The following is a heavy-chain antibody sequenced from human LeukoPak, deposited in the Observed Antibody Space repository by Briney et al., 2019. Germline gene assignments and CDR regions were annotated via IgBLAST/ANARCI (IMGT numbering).Heavy chain of an antibody. D-gene: IGHD3-22*01. CDR3: ARGYYDSSGYYYDAFDI. CDR1: GGSFSGYY. V-gene: IGHV4-34*01. Sequence: SETLSLTCAVYGGSFSGYYWSWIRQPPGKGLEWIGEIYHSGSTNYNPSLKSRVTISVDTSKIQFSLKLSSVTAADTAVYYCARGYYDSSGYYYDAFDIWGQGTMVTVSS. CDR2: IYHSGST. J-gene: IGHJ3*02.